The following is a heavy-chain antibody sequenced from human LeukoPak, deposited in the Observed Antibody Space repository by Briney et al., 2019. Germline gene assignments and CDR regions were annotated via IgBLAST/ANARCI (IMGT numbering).Heavy chain of an antibody. CDR3: ASRGDTAMVHLYYFDY. J-gene: IGHJ4*02. Sequence: GGSLRLSCAASGFTFSSYSMNWVRQAPGKGLEWISYISSSSSTIYYADSVKGRFTISRDNAKNSLYLQMNSLRAEDTAVYYCASRGDTAMVHLYYFDYWGQGTLVTVSS. CDR1: GFTFSSYS. D-gene: IGHD5-18*01. CDR2: ISSSSSTI. V-gene: IGHV3-48*04.